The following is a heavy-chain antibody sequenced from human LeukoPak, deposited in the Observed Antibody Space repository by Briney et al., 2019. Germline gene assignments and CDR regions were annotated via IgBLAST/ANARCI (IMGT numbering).Heavy chain of an antibody. CDR1: GFTFSSYA. D-gene: IGHD3-9*01. V-gene: IGHV3-30-3*01. J-gene: IGHJ6*02. CDR3: ARAKPYYDILTGPYYYYYGMDV. CDR2: ISYDGSNK. Sequence: PGRSLRLSCAASGFTFSSYAMHWVRQAPGKGLEWVAVISYDGSNKYYADSVKGRFTISRDNSKNTLYVQMNSLRAEDTAVYYCARAKPYYDILTGPYYYYYGMDVWGQGTTVTVSS.